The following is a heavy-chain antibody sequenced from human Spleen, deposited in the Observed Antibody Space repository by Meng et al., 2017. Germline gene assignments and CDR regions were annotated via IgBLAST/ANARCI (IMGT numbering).Heavy chain of an antibody. J-gene: IGHJ4*02. Sequence: QVQLVQSGVEVKKPGASVKVSCKASGYSFTHHGITWVRQAPGQGLEWMGWISGYNGNTHYAQKLQGRVTMTTDTSTSTAYMELRSLRSDDTAVYYCASGTPGRSYCDYWGQGTLVTVSS. CDR3: ASGTPGRSYCDY. CDR1: GYSFTHHG. V-gene: IGHV1-18*04. CDR2: ISGYNGNT. D-gene: IGHD2-15*01.